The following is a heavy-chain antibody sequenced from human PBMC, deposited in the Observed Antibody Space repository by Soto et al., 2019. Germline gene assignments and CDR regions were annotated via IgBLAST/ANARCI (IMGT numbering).Heavy chain of an antibody. CDR1: GYSFTSYW. CDR2: IYLGDSDT. V-gene: IGHV5-51*01. Sequence: PGESLKVSCKGSGYSFTSYWIGWVRQMPGKGLEWMAIIYLGDSDTRYSPSFQGQVTISADKSISTAFLQWSSLKASDSAMYYCARSMGGSFYFDYWGQGTLVTVSS. D-gene: IGHD1-26*01. CDR3: ARSMGGSFYFDY. J-gene: IGHJ4*02.